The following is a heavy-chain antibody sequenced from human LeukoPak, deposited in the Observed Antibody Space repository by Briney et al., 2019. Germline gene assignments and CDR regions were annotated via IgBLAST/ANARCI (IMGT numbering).Heavy chain of an antibody. CDR1: GFTFSSYS. CDR2: ISSSSSYI. D-gene: IGHD2-2*01. Sequence: GGSLRLSCAASGFTFSSYSMNWVRQAPGKGLEWVSPISSSSSYIYYADSVKGRFTISRDNAKNSLYLQMNSLRAEDTAVYYCARGSWCSSTSCYFDYWGQGTLVTVSS. J-gene: IGHJ4*02. V-gene: IGHV3-21*01. CDR3: ARGSWCSSTSCYFDY.